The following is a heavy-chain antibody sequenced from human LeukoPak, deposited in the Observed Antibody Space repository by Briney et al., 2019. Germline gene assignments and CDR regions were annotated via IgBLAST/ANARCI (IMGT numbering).Heavy chain of an antibody. D-gene: IGHD3-16*01. CDR2: INHNGNVN. Sequence: GGSLRLSCAASGFTFSSYWMNWARQAPGKGLEWVASINHNGNVNYYVDSVKGRSTISRDNAKNSLYLQMSNLRAEDTAVYFCARGGGLDVWGQGATVTVSS. J-gene: IGHJ6*02. CDR3: ARGGGLDV. CDR1: GFTFSSYW. V-gene: IGHV3-7*03.